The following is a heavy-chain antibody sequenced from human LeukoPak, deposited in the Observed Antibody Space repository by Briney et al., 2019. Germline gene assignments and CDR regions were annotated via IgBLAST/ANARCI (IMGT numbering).Heavy chain of an antibody. Sequence: GGSLRLSCAASGFTVSSNYMSWVRQAPGKGLEWVSVIYSGGSTYYADSVKGRFTISSDNSKNTLYLQMNSLRAEDAAVYYCARAGYDILTGFWFDPWGQGTLVTVSS. D-gene: IGHD3-9*01. CDR2: IYSGGST. CDR3: ARAGYDILTGFWFDP. J-gene: IGHJ5*02. CDR1: GFTVSSNY. V-gene: IGHV3-53*01.